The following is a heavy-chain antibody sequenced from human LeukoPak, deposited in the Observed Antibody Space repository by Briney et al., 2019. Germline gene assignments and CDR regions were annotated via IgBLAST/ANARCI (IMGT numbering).Heavy chain of an antibody. D-gene: IGHD6-13*01. Sequence: SETLSLTCAVYGGSFSGYYWSWIRQPPGKGLEWIGEINHSGSTNYNPSLKSRATISVDTSKNQFSLKLSSVTAADTAVYYCARGAAAGHRFDYWGQGTLVTVSS. J-gene: IGHJ4*02. CDR2: INHSGST. CDR3: ARGAAAGHRFDY. V-gene: IGHV4-34*01. CDR1: GGSFSGYY.